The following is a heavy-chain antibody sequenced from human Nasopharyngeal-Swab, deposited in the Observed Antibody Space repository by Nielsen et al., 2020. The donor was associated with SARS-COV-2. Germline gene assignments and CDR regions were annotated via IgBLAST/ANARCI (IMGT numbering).Heavy chain of an antibody. CDR3: TTDYYFDY. CDR2: IGDKDHNYAT. V-gene: IGHV3-73*01. J-gene: IGHJ4*02. CDR1: GFIFSGSA. Sequence: VGSLRLSCASSGFIFSGSAMHWVRQASGKGLECVGRIGDKDHNYATTYGAAVKGRFTISRDDSKNTAFLQMDSLKTEDTALYYCTTDYYFDYWGQGTLVTVSS.